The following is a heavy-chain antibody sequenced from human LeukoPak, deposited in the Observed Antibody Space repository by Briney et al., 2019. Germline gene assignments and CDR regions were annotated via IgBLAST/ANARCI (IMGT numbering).Heavy chain of an antibody. CDR1: GFIVSSNY. CDR3: ARRGSYGFDY. J-gene: IGHJ4*02. Sequence: GGSLRLSCAASGFIVSSNYMIWVRQAPGKGLEWVSVIYSGGSTYYADSVKGRFTISRDNSKNTLYLQMNSLRAEDTAVYYCARRGSYGFDYWGQGTLVTVSS. V-gene: IGHV3-53*01. D-gene: IGHD3-16*01. CDR2: IYSGGST.